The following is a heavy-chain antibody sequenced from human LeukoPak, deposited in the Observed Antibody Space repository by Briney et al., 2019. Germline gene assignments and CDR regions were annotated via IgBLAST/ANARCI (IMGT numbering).Heavy chain of an antibody. J-gene: IGHJ6*03. D-gene: IGHD1-14*01. CDR2: ISGSGGST. V-gene: IGHV3-23*01. CDR1: GFTFSSYA. Sequence: GGSLGLXCAASGFTFSSYAMSWVRQAPGKGLEWVSAISGSGGSTYYADSVKGRFTISRDNSKNTLYLQMNSLRAEDTAVYYCARAWEPYYYYYMDVWGKGTTVTVSS. CDR3: ARAWEPYYYYYMDV.